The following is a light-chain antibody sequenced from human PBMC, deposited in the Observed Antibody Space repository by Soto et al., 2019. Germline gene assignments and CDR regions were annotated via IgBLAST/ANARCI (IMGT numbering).Light chain of an antibody. Sequence: QSVLTQPPSVSGAPGQRVTISCTGGSSNIGAGYDVHWYQQLPGTAPKLLIYGNINRPSGVPDRFSGSKSGTSASLAITGLQDEDEADYYCQSYDSSLSAVVFGGGTKVTVL. J-gene: IGLJ2*01. CDR2: GNI. CDR1: SSNIGAGYD. V-gene: IGLV1-40*01. CDR3: QSYDSSLSAVV.